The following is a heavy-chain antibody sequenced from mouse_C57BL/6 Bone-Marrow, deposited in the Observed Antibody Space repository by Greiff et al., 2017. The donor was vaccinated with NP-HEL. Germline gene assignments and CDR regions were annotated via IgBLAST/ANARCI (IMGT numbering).Heavy chain of an antibody. V-gene: IGHV5-9*01. CDR2: ISGGGGNT. D-gene: IGHD1-1*01. CDR1: GFTFSSYT. J-gene: IGHJ3*01. Sequence: EVKLMESGGGLVKPGGSLKLSCAASGFTFSSYTMSWVRQTPEKRLEWVATISGGGGNTYYPDSVKGRFTISRDNAKNTLYLQMSSLRSEDTALYYCARHEDYYGSSPWFAYWGQGTLVTVSA. CDR3: ARHEDYYGSSPWFAY.